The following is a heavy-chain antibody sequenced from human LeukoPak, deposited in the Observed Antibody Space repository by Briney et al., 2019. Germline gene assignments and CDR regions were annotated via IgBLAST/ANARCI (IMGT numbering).Heavy chain of an antibody. CDR1: GGSISSYY. V-gene: IGHV4-59*01. D-gene: IGHD1-26*01. J-gene: IGHJ6*02. CDR2: IYYSGST. Sequence: SETLSLTCTVSGGSISSYYWSWIRQPPGKGLEWIGYIYYSGSTNYNPSLKSRVTISVDTSENQFSLKLSSVTAADTAVYYCARDGSPYYYYGMDVWGQGTTVTVSS. CDR3: ARDGSPYYYYGMDV.